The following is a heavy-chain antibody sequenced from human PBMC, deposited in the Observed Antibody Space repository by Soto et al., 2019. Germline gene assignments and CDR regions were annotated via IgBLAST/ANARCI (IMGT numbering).Heavy chain of an antibody. CDR1: GFTVSSNY. Sequence: PGGSLRLSCAASGFTVSSNYMSWVRQAPGKGLEWVSVIYSGGSTYYADSVKGRLTISRDNSKNTLCLQMNSVRVEDTAVYYCAGDEVSTKVTSAFENWGKGTMVTVSS. J-gene: IGHJ3*02. D-gene: IGHD2-2*01. CDR3: AGDEVSTKVTSAFEN. V-gene: IGHV3-66*01. CDR2: IYSGGST.